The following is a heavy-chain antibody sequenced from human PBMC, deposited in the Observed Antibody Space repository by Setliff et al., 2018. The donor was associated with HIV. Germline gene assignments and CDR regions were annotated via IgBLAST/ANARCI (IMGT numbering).Heavy chain of an antibody. CDR2: VKSSGTT. Sequence: SETLSLTCTVSGDSIINYYWSWIRQPAGKGLEWIGRVKSSGTTTYSPSLKSRVTMSVDTAKKQFSLRLSSLTAADTAVYYCAREAPDSSYYYYMDVWGQGTTVTVSS. V-gene: IGHV4-4*07. J-gene: IGHJ6*03. CDR3: AREAPDSSYYYYMDV. CDR1: GDSIINYY.